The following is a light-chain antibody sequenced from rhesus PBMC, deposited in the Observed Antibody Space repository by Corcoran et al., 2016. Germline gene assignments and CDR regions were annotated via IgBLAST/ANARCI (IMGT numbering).Light chain of an antibody. V-gene: IGKV1-38*01. Sequence: DIQLTQSPSSLSASVGDRVTIPCRASQDINSYLAWYQQKSGKAPKLLIYDASNLQSGAPSRFRGSGSGTDFTLTISSLQPEDFAVYYCQQRNSYPYSFGQGTKVEIK. CDR3: QQRNSYPYS. CDR1: QDINSY. CDR2: DAS. J-gene: IGKJ2*01.